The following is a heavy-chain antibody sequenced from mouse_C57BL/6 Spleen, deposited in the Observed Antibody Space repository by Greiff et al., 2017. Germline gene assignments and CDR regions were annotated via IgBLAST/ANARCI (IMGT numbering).Heavy chain of an antibody. J-gene: IGHJ4*01. V-gene: IGHV1-69*01. CDR1: GYTFTSYW. D-gene: IGHD1-1*01. CDR3: ARDYVSIAMDY. Sequence: QVQLQQPGAELVMPGASVKLSCKASGYTFTSYWMHWVKQRPGQGLEWIGEIDPSDSYTNYNQKFKGKSTLTVDKSSSTAYMQLSSLTSEDAAVYYCARDYVSIAMDYWGQGTSVTVSS. CDR2: IDPSDSYT.